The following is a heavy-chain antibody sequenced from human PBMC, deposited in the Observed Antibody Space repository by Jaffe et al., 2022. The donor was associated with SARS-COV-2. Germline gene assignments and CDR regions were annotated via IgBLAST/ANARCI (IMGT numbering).Heavy chain of an antibody. D-gene: IGHD3-22*01. CDR1: GFSLTTTGMG. CDR3: ARRRRGSTGYYHDGEYYYVDYFDH. J-gene: IGHJ4*02. V-gene: IGHV2-5*01. Sequence: QITLKESGPTLVKPTQTLTLACSFSGFSLTTTGMGVGWIRQPPGKALEWVALIYYNDIKRYNSSLRSRLTITKDTSKNQVVLTMTNMDPADTATYYCARRRRGSTGYYHDGEYYYVDYFDHWGPGTLVTASS. CDR2: IYYNDIK.